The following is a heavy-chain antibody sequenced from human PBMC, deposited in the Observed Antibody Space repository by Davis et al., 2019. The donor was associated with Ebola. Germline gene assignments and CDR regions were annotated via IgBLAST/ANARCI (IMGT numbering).Heavy chain of an antibody. Sequence: GGSLRLSCVASGFTFDDYAMHWVRQAPGKGLEWVSGISWNSGSIGYADSVKGRFTISRDNSKNTLYLQMNSLRAEDTAVYYCAKDYFDYWGQGTLVTVSS. CDR1: GFTFDDYA. CDR2: ISWNSGSI. V-gene: IGHV3-9*01. J-gene: IGHJ4*02. CDR3: AKDYFDY.